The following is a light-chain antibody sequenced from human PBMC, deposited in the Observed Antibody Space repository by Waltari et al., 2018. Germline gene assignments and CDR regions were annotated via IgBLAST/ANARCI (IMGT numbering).Light chain of an antibody. V-gene: IGKV3-15*01. CDR3: QQYNSWPLT. CDR1: QSVSNN. CDR2: GAS. Sequence: EIVMTQSPATLSVYPGERATLSCRASQSVSNNLAWFQHKPGQAPRLLIYGASTRAAGIPASFSGSGSGADFTLTISSLQSEDFALYYCQQYNSWPLTFGGGTKVEIK. J-gene: IGKJ4*01.